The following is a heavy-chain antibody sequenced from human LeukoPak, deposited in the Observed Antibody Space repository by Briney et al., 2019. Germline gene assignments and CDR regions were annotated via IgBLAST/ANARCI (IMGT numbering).Heavy chain of an antibody. CDR2: IYYSGST. Sequence: PSQTLSPTCTVSGGSISSGDYYWSWIRQPPGKGLEWIGYIYYSGSTYYNPSLKSRFIISVDKSKNQFSLKLGSVTAADTAVYYCARVGAGFRVASFDYWGQGTLVTVSS. V-gene: IGHV4-30-4*01. J-gene: IGHJ4*02. CDR1: GGSISSGDYY. D-gene: IGHD5-12*01. CDR3: ARVGAGFRVASFDY.